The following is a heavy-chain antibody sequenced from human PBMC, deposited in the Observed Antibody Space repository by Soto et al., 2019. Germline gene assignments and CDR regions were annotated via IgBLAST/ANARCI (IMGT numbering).Heavy chain of an antibody. CDR3: AKSQMTYYYYGMDV. Sequence: EVQLLESGGGLVQPGGSLRLSCAASGFTFSSYATSWVRQAPGKGLEWVSAISGSGGSTYYADSVKGRFTISRDNSKNTLYLQLNSLRAEDTAVYYCAKSQMTYYYYGMDVWGQGTTVTVSS. CDR2: ISGSGGST. V-gene: IGHV3-23*01. J-gene: IGHJ6*02. CDR1: GFTFSSYA.